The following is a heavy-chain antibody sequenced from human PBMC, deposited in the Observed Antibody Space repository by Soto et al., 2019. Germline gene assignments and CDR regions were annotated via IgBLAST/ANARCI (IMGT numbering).Heavy chain of an antibody. CDR3: ARRKSRLYSSSWEHYGMDV. CDR2: IYYSGST. J-gene: IGHJ6*02. V-gene: IGHV4-31*03. Sequence: KPSETLSLTCTVSGGSISSGGYYWSWIRQHPGKGLEWIGYIYYSGSTYYNPSLKSRVTISVDTSKNQFSLKLSSVTAADTAVYYCARRKSRLYSSSWEHYGMDVWGQGTTVTVSS. D-gene: IGHD6-13*01. CDR1: GGSISSGGYY.